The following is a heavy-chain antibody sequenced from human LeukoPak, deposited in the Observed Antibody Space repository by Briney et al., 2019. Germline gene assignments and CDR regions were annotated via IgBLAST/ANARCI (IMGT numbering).Heavy chain of an antibody. CDR3: ARDPSIAAAQGLP. J-gene: IGHJ5*02. D-gene: IGHD6-13*01. Sequence: SETLSLTCAVYGGSFSGYYWSWIRQPPGKGLEWIGEINHSGSTNYNPSLKSRVTISVDTSKNQFSLKLSSVTAADTAVYYCARDPSIAAAQGLPWGQGTLVTVSS. CDR2: INHSGST. V-gene: IGHV4-34*01. CDR1: GGSFSGYY.